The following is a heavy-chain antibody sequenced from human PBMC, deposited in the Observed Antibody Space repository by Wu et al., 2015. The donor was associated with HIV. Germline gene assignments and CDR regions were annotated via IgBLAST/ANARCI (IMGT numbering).Heavy chain of an antibody. J-gene: IGHJ4*02. D-gene: IGHD5-24*01. V-gene: IGHV1-69*13. CDR2: VIPIFNTT. CDR3: AGDGYRRYFDY. Sequence: QVQLVQSGAEVKKPGSSVKVSCKASGGTFSSYGISWVRQAPGQGLEWMGRVIPIFNTTNYAQNFQGRVTITADESTTTAYMELTSLRSEDTAVYYCAGDGYRRYFDYWGQGTLVTVSS. CDR1: GGTFSSYG.